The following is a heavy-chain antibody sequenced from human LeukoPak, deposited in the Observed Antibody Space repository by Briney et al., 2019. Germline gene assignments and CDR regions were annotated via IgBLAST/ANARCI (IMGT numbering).Heavy chain of an antibody. CDR2: INPNSGGT. V-gene: IGHV1-2*02. CDR1: GYTFTGYY. D-gene: IGHD3-16*02. J-gene: IGHJ4*02. CDR3: ARSAVLYDYGWGSYRLPFVY. Sequence: ASVKVSCKASGYTFTGYYMHWVRQAPGQGLEWMGWINPNSGGTNYARKFQGRVTMTRDTSISTAYMELSRLRSDDTAVYYCARSAVLYDYGWGSYRLPFVYWGQGTLVTVSS.